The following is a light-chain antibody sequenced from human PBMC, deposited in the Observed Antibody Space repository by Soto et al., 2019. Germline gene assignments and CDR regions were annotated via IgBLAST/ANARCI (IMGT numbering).Light chain of an antibody. CDR3: QQYSNWPRT. Sequence: IVVTQSPPTLSLSSGERLTLSWRASQSVNIYLAWYKQKPGQAPRLLSFGASYRATGIPARFSGSGSGTDFTLTISSLKSEDFAVYYCQQYSNWPRTFGQGTKVDIK. CDR2: GAS. V-gene: IGKV3D-15*01. J-gene: IGKJ1*01. CDR1: QSVNIY.